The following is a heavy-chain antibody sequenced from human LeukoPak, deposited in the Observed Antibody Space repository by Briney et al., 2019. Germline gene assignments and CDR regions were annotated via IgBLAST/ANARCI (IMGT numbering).Heavy chain of an antibody. Sequence: ASVKVSCKASGGTFSSYAISWVRQAPGQGLEWMGWINPNSGGTNYAQKFQGRVTMTRDTSISTAYMELSRLRSDDTAVYYCARDYDSSGSLVYWGQGTLVTVSS. CDR3: ARDYDSSGSLVY. J-gene: IGHJ4*02. D-gene: IGHD3-22*01. CDR2: INPNSGGT. V-gene: IGHV1-2*02. CDR1: GGTFSSYA.